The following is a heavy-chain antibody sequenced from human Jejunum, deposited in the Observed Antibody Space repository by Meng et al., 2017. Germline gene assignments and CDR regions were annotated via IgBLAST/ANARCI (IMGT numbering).Heavy chain of an antibody. CDR2: ISYDGSNL. Sequence: GESLKISCVASGFTFSNYAMHWVRQAPGKGLGWVAVISYDGSNLYYGDSVKGRFTISRDNSRNTLYLQMNSLRPEDTAVFYCARAPDYGDFKYYFDYWGQGILVTAS. V-gene: IGHV3-30*01. CDR3: ARAPDYGDFKYYFDY. J-gene: IGHJ4*02. CDR1: GFTFSNYA. D-gene: IGHD4-17*01.